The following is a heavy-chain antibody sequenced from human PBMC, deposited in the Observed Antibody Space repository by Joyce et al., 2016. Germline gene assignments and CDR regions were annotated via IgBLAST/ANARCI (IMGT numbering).Heavy chain of an antibody. J-gene: IGHJ4*02. CDR2: LSSSSSYI. Sequence: EVQLVESGGGLVKPGGSLRLSCAASGFTFSSYRMSWVRQAPGKGLEWVSVLSSSSSYIKDTDSVKGRFTISRDNAKNSLYLQMNSLRVEDTAVYYCARSSYTNGIFDYWGQGTLVTVSS. CDR1: GFTFSSYR. V-gene: IGHV3-21*01. CDR3: ARSSYTNGIFDY. D-gene: IGHD2-8*01.